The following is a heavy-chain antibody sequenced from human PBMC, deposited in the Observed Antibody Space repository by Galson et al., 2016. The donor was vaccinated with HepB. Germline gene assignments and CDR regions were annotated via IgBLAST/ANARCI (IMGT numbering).Heavy chain of an antibody. CDR3: ATDSDAWLAPYLEY. J-gene: IGHJ4*02. D-gene: IGHD6-19*01. CDR1: GYPLAELS. V-gene: IGHV1-24*01. CDR2: FDPEDGET. Sequence: SVKASCKVSGYPLAELSMHWVRQAPGKGLEWMGGFDPEDGETIYAQKFQGRVTMTEDTSTDTGYLELNSLSSEDTAVYYCATDSDAWLAPYLEYWGQGTLVTVSS.